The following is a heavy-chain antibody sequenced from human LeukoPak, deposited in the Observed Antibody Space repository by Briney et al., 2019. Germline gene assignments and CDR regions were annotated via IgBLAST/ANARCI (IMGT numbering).Heavy chain of an antibody. V-gene: IGHV4-34*01. Sequence: SETLSLTCAVYGGSFSGYYWSWIRQPPGKGLEWIGEINHSGSTNYNPSLKSRVTISVDTSKNQFSLKLSSVTAADTAVYYCARHKAERRYYGSGSPVGYFDYWGQGTLVTVSS. J-gene: IGHJ4*02. CDR1: GGSFSGYY. CDR2: INHSGST. CDR3: ARHKAERRYYGSGSPVGYFDY. D-gene: IGHD3-10*01.